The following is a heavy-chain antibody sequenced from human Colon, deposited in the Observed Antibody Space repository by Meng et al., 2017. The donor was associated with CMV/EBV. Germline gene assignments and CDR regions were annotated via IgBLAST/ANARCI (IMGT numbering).Heavy chain of an antibody. CDR1: GGSISSSGYH. D-gene: IGHD2-2*02. V-gene: IGHV4-39*07. J-gene: IGHJ4*02. Sequence: SETLSLTCTVSGGSISSSGYHWGWIRQPPGKGLEWIGNVYSSGSTYYKPSLSSRVSISVDTSKNQFSLTLTSVTAADTAMYYCVRDGRFGGYWTSTSCYTGYWGQGTLVTVSS. CDR2: VYSSGST. CDR3: VRDGRFGGYWTSTSCYTGY.